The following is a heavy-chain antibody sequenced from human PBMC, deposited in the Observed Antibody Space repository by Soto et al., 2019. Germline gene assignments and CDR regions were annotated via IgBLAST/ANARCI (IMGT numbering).Heavy chain of an antibody. CDR3: AGGTGPGYGGSDY. J-gene: IGHJ4*02. CDR1: GFTFSSYG. V-gene: IGHV3-33*01. Sequence: QVQLVESGGGVVQPGRSLRLSCAASGFTFSSYGMHWVRQAPGKGLEWVAVIWYDGSNKYYADSVKGRFTISRDNSKNTLDLQMNSLRVEDTAVYYCAGGTGPGYGGSDYWGQGTLVTVSS. D-gene: IGHD5-12*01. CDR2: IWYDGSNK.